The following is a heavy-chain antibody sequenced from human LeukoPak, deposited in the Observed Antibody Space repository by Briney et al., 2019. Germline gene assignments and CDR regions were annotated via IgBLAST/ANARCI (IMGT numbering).Heavy chain of an antibody. CDR3: AIGYCRGGSCDDEPGDAFDI. CDR1: DYTFTSYG. V-gene: IGHV1-46*01. CDR2: IYPSGGST. D-gene: IGHD2-15*01. Sequence: ASVKVSCKASDYTFTSYGISWVRQAPGQGPEWMGIIYPSGGSTTYAQKFQGRVTMTRDMSTSTVYMELSSLRSEDTAVYYCAIGYCRGGSCDDEPGDAFDIWGQGTMVAVSS. J-gene: IGHJ3*02.